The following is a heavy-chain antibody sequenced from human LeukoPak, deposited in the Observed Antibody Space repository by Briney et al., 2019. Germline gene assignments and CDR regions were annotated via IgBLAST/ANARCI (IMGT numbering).Heavy chain of an antibody. Sequence: ASVKVSCKASGYTFTGYYMHSVRQAPGQGLECMGWSNPNSGGTNYAQKFQGRVNMTRDTSISTAYMELSRLRSDDTAVYYCARDAVYSSGSNWFDPWGQGTLATVSS. CDR3: ARDAVYSSGSNWFDP. J-gene: IGHJ5*02. V-gene: IGHV1-2*02. D-gene: IGHD6-19*01. CDR2: SNPNSGGT. CDR1: GYTFTGYY.